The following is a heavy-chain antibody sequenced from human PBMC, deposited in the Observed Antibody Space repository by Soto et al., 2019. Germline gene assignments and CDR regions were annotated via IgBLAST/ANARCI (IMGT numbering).Heavy chain of an antibody. D-gene: IGHD2-15*01. CDR3: ANPLARYCSRGSCWDAFDI. CDR1: GFTFSSYA. Sequence: EVQLLESGGGLVQPGGSLRLSCAASGFTFSSYAMRWVRQAPGKGLEWVSAISGSGGSTYYADSVKGRFTISRDNSKNPQQLQMNSQRAEGRAVYYCANPLARYCSRGSCWDAFDILGQGTMVTVSS. J-gene: IGHJ3*02. V-gene: IGHV3-23*01. CDR2: ISGSGGST.